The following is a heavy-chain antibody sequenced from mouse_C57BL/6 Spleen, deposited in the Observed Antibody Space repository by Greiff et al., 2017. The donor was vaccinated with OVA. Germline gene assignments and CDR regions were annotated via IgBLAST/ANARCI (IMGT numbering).Heavy chain of an antibody. D-gene: IGHD2-3*01. CDR2: IWTGGGT. V-gene: IGHV2-9-1*01. CDR3: ARSGSYDGYFPYYFDY. Sequence: VKLVESGPGLVAPSQSLSITCTVSGFSLTSYAISWVRQPPGKGLEWLGVIWTGGGTNYNSALKSRLSISKDNSKSQVFLKMNSLQTDDTARYYCARSGSYDGYFPYYFDYWGQGTTLTVSS. J-gene: IGHJ2*01. CDR1: GFSLTSYA.